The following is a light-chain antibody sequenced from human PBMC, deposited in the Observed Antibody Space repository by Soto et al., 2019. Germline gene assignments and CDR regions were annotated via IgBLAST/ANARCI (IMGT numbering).Light chain of an antibody. Sequence: IVMTQSQATLSVSPGERATLSCRASQSVSSNLAWYQQKPGQAPRLLIYGASTRATGIPARFSGSGSGTEFTLTISSLQSEDFAVYYCQQYNNWPQTFGQGTKVDIK. CDR3: QQYNNWPQT. CDR1: QSVSSN. J-gene: IGKJ1*01. V-gene: IGKV3-15*01. CDR2: GAS.